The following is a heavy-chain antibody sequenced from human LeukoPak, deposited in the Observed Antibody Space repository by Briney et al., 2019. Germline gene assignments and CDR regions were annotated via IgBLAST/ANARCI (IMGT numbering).Heavy chain of an antibody. J-gene: IGHJ6*02. V-gene: IGHV4-59*01. CDR1: GGSISSYY. CDR2: IYYSGST. Sequence: SETLSLTCTVSGGSISSYYWSWIRQPPGKGLEWIGYIYYSGSTNYNPSLKSRVPISVDTSKNQFSLKLSSVTAADTAVYYCARGGPDFWSGYRLYGMDVWGQGTTVTVSS. CDR3: ARGGPDFWSGYRLYGMDV. D-gene: IGHD3-3*01.